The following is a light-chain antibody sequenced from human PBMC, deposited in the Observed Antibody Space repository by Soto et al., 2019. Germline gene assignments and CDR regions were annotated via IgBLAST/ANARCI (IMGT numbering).Light chain of an antibody. CDR2: EGT. V-gene: IGLV2-23*01. CDR3: CSYAGGRTYV. Sequence: QSVLTQPASVSGSPGQSIIISCSGGISDVGGYNLVSWYQHHPDKAPKVIIYEGTKRPSGVSTRFSGPKSGNTASLTISGLQAEDEADYYCCSYAGGRTYVFGSGTKLTVL. CDR1: ISDVGGYNL. J-gene: IGLJ1*01.